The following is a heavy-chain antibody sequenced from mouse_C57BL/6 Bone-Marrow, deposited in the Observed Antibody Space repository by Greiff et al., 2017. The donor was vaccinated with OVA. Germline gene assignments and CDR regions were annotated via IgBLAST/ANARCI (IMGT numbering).Heavy chain of an antibody. V-gene: IGHV5-17*01. D-gene: IGHD1-1*01. J-gene: IGHJ1*03. CDR1: GFTFSDYG. Sequence: EVQLQESGGGLVKPGGSLKLSCAASGFTFSDYGMHWVRQAPEKGLEWVAYISSGSSTIYYADTVKGRFTISRDNAKNTLFLQMTSLRSEDTAMYYCARRLTVVAHWYFDVWGTGTTVTVSS. CDR2: ISSGSSTI. CDR3: ARRLTVVAHWYFDV.